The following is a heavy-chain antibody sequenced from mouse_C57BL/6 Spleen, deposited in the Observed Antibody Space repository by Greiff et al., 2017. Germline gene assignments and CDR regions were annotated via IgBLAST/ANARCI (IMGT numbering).Heavy chain of an antibody. CDR2: IYPGSGST. V-gene: IGHV1-55*01. D-gene: IGHD1-1*01. CDR1: GYTFTSYW. J-gene: IGHJ2*02. Sequence: VQLQQPGAELVKPGASVKMSCKASGYTFTSYWITWVKQRPGQGLEWIGDIYPGSGSTNYNEKFKSKATLTVDTSSSTAYMQLSSLTSEDSAVYYCAGGSYGSSALDYWGQGTSLTVSS. CDR3: AGGSYGSSALDY.